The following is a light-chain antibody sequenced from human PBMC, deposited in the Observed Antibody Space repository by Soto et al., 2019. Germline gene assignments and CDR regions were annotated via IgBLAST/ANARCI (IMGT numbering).Light chain of an antibody. Sequence: DIQMTQSPSSLSACIGDRVTITCRASQSISSYLNWYQEKPGKAPKLLIYGASSLQSGVPSRFSGSGSGTDFTLTISSPQPEDSATYYRQQSYSTPYTFGHGTKLEI. CDR2: GAS. CDR1: QSISSY. V-gene: IGKV1-39*01. J-gene: IGKJ2*01. CDR3: QQSYSTPYT.